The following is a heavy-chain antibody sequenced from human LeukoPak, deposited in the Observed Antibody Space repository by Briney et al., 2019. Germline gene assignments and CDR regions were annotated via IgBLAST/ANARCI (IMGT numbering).Heavy chain of an antibody. Sequence: SETLSLTCTVSGGSISSYYWSWIRQPPGKGLEWIGYICTSGSTNYNPSLKSRVTISVDTSKNQFSLKLSSVTAADTAVYYCARRYCSSTSCYPIDAFDIWGQGTMVTVSS. CDR2: ICTSGST. J-gene: IGHJ3*02. CDR1: GGSISSYY. D-gene: IGHD2-2*01. CDR3: ARRYCSSTSCYPIDAFDI. V-gene: IGHV4-4*09.